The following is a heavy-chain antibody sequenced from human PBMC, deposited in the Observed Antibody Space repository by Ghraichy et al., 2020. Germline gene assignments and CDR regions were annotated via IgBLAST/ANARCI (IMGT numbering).Heavy chain of an antibody. D-gene: IGHD6-19*01. CDR2: ISSSGSTI. J-gene: IGHJ1*01. CDR1: GFTFSSYE. V-gene: IGHV3-48*03. Sequence: GGSLRLSCAASGFTFSSYEMNWVRQAPGKGLEWVSYISSSGSTIYYADSVKGRFTISRDNAKNSLYLQMNSLRAEDTAVYYCARGPYSSGWCLGYFQHWGQGTLVTVSS. CDR3: ARGPYSSGWCLGYFQH.